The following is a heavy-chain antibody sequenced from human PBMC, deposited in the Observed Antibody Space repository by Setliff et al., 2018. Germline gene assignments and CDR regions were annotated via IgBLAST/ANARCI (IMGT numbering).Heavy chain of an antibody. CDR3: ARGSVEYSRGWYYFDY. J-gene: IGHJ4*02. CDR1: GYTFTTYA. D-gene: IGHD6-19*01. Sequence: SVKVSCKASGYTFTTYAISWMRQAPGQGLEWMGWIIPIFGSANYARKFQGRVTVTVDESTSTAYMELSSLRSEDTAVYYCARGSVEYSRGWYYFDYWAQGTLVTVS. CDR2: IIPIFGSA. V-gene: IGHV1-69*13.